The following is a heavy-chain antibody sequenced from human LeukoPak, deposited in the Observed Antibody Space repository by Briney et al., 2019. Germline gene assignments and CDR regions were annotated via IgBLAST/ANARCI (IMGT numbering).Heavy chain of an antibody. Sequence: PGGSLRLSCTASGFFFSSYAMNWVRQAPGKGLEWVSGISGSGGSTHYADSVKGRFTISRDNSKKTVYLQMNSLRGEDTAVYYCAKDYYGSGNYPLYFRYWGQGTLVTVSS. D-gene: IGHD3-10*01. J-gene: IGHJ4*02. CDR2: ISGSGGST. CDR3: AKDYYGSGNYPLYFRY. CDR1: GFFFSSYA. V-gene: IGHV3-23*01.